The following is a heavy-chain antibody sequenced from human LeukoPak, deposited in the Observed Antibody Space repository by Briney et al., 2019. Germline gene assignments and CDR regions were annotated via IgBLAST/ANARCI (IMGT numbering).Heavy chain of an antibody. V-gene: IGHV3-21*01. J-gene: IGHJ3*02. CDR2: ITSSNNYI. D-gene: IGHD3-10*01. CDR1: GFTFSSYS. CDR3: ARCPLLVDNYYGVRRGKDAFDI. Sequence: SGGSLRLSCAASGFTFSSYSMNWVRQAPGKGLEWVSSITSSNNYIYYGDSVKGRFTISRDDAKNSLFLQMNSLRAEDTAVYYCARCPLLVDNYYGVRRGKDAFDIWGQGTMVTVSS.